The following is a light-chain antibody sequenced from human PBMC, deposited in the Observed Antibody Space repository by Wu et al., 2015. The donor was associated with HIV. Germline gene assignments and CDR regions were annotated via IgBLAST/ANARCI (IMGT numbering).Light chain of an antibody. CDR3: QQSYNTPWT. CDR1: QSISNY. J-gene: IGKJ1*01. Sequence: DIQMTQSPSSLPTSIGDRVTITCRASQSISNYLNWYQQKPGEAPKLLIYAASNLQSGAPSRFSGSGSGTDFALTISSLQPEDFATYYCQQSYNTPWTFGQGTKAEIK. CDR2: AAS. V-gene: IGKV1-39*01.